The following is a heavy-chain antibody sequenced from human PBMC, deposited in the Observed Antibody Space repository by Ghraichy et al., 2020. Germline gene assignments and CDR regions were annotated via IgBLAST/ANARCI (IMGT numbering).Heavy chain of an antibody. CDR1: GYTFINYD. CDR3: ARGPLLVVPGGVGMDV. CDR2: MNPNSGTT. J-gene: IGHJ6*02. Sequence: ASVKVSCKASGYTFINYDINWVRQATGQGPEWMGWMNPNSGTTDYAQKFRGRVTITRDTSIRTAYMDLSSLRSEDTAVYYGARGPLLVVPGGVGMDVWGQGTTVTVSS. V-gene: IGHV1-8*03. D-gene: IGHD2-15*01.